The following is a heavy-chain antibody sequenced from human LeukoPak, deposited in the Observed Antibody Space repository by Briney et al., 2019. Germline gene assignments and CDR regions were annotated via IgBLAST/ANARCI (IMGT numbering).Heavy chain of an antibody. D-gene: IGHD5-18*01. J-gene: IGHJ4*02. Sequence: PSETLSLTCAVYGGSLSGYYWSWIRQPPGKGLEWIGEINHSGSTNYNPPLKSRVTISVDTSKNQFSLKLSSVTAADTAVYYCARTVTNNSYGLWYFDYWGQGTLVTVSS. CDR1: GGSLSGYY. CDR3: ARTVTNNSYGLWYFDY. CDR2: INHSGST. V-gene: IGHV4-34*01.